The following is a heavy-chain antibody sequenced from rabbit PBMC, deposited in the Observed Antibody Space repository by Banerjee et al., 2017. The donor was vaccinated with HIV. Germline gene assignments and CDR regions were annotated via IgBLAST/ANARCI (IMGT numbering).Heavy chain of an antibody. CDR1: GYTLSSYW. D-gene: IGHD2-1*01. CDR2: IYTGSSINT. V-gene: IGHV1S43*01. J-gene: IGHJ4*01. Sequence: QEQLEESGGDLVKPEGSLTLTCTASGYTLSSYWMCWVRQAPGKGLEWIGCIYTGSSINTWYASWVNGRFTISRSTSLNTVDLKMASLTVADTATYFCARGADYAFNLWGPGTLVTVS. CDR3: ARGADYAFNL.